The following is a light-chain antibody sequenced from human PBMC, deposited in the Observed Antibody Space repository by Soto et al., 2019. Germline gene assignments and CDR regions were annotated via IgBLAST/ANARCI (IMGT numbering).Light chain of an antibody. CDR1: QDITNY. CDR3: QQYENLPLT. J-gene: IGKJ4*01. Sequence: DIQMTQAPSSLSASVGDRLSITGQASQDITNYLNFYQPKPGKAPQLLIYDASSLETGAPPRFSGSGSGTEFAFTISSLQPEDTATYYCQQYENLPLTLGGGTKVDIK. CDR2: DAS. V-gene: IGKV1-33*01.